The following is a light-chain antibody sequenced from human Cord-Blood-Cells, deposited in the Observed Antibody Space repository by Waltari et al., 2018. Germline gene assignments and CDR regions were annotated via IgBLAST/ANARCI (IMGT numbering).Light chain of an antibody. CDR2: AAY. Sequence: DIQMTQSPSSLSASVGDRVTIPGRASKSISSYLNWYQQKPGKAPKLLIYAAYSLQSGVPSRFSGSGSVTDFTLTIGSLQPEDFATYYCQQSYSTPDTFGQGTKLEIK. J-gene: IGKJ2*01. CDR3: QQSYSTPDT. CDR1: KSISSY. V-gene: IGKV1-39*01.